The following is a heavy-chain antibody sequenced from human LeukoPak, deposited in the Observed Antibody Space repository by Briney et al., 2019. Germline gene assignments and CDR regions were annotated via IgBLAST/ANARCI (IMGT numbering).Heavy chain of an antibody. CDR1: GFTFSSYS. CDR3: AKDWYYSGTGTYFPDY. CDR2: IRSSSSTI. Sequence: GGSLRLSCAASGFTFSSYSMNWVRQAPGKGLEWVSYIRSSSSTIYYADSVRGRFTISRDNSKNTVDLQMNSLRVEDTAVYSCAKDWYYSGTGTYFPDYWGQGTRVTVSS. D-gene: IGHD3-10*01. J-gene: IGHJ4*02. V-gene: IGHV3-48*01.